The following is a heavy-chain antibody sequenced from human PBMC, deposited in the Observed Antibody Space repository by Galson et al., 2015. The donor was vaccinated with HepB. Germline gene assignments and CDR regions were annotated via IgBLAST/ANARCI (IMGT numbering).Heavy chain of an antibody. V-gene: IGHV3-74*01. J-gene: IGHJ6*02. Sequence: SLRLSCAAFGFTLHGYWVHWVRQAPGKGLVWVSHINGDGTSSSYADSVKGRFSISRDDAKNTVYLRMSSLKAEDTAVYYCARDKAYGMDVWGQGTTVTVSS. CDR3: ARDKAYGMDV. CDR2: INGDGTSS. D-gene: IGHD3-16*01. CDR1: GFTLHGYW.